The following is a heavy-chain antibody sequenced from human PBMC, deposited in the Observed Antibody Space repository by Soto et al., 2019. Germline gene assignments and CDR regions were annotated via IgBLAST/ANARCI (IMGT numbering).Heavy chain of an antibody. D-gene: IGHD2-2*01. Sequence: SETLSLTCTVSGGSVSSDSYYWSWIRQPPGKGLEWIGYIYHDGSTNHNPSLKSRVTISVHTSKNQFSLKLSSVTAADTAVYYCARVPAAHNYYYYYYGMDVWGQGTTVTVSS. J-gene: IGHJ6*02. CDR1: GGSVSSDSYY. CDR2: IYHDGST. CDR3: ARVPAAHNYYYYYYGMDV. V-gene: IGHV4-61*01.